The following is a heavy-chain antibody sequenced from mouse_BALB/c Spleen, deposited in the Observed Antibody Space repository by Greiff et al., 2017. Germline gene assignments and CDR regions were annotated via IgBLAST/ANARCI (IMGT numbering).Heavy chain of an antibody. CDR3: ARKGMITRFAY. D-gene: IGHD2-4*01. Sequence: EVQLVESGGGLVQPGGSLRLSCATSGFTFTDYYMSWVRQPPGKALEWLGFIRNKANGYTTEYSASVKGRFTISRDNSQSILYLQMNTLRAEDSATYYCARKGMITRFAYWGQGTLVTVSA. J-gene: IGHJ3*01. CDR1: GFTFTDYY. V-gene: IGHV7-3*02. CDR2: IRNKANGYTT.